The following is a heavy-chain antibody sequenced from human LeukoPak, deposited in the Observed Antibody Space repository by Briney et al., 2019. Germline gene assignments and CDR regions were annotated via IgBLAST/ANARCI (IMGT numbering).Heavy chain of an antibody. D-gene: IGHD3-22*01. Sequence: SVKVSCKVSGYTLTELSMHWVRQAPGQGLEWMGGIIPIFGTANYAQKFQGRVTITADESTSTAYMELSSLRSEDTAVYYCARLGSYYDSSGYPHEWGQGTLVTVSS. V-gene: IGHV1-69*13. CDR1: GYTLTELS. CDR2: IIPIFGTA. J-gene: IGHJ4*02. CDR3: ARLGSYYDSSGYPHE.